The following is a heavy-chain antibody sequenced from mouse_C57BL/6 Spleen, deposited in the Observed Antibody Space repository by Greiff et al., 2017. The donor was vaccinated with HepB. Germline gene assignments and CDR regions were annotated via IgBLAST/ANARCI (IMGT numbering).Heavy chain of an antibody. CDR2: ISDGGSYT. V-gene: IGHV5-4*01. CDR1: GFTFSSYA. D-gene: IGHD1-1*01. Sequence: DVQLVESGGGLVKPGGSLKLSCAASGFTFSSYAMSWVRQTPEKRLEWVATISDGGSYTYYPDNVKGRFTISRDNAKNNLYLQMSHLKSEDTAMYYCAREGYYGSSYDGYFDYWGQGTTLTVSS. CDR3: AREGYYGSSYDGYFDY. J-gene: IGHJ2*01.